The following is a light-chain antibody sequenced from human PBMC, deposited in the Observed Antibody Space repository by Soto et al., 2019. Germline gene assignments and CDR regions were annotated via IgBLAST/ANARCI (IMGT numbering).Light chain of an antibody. V-gene: IGKV1-5*01. CDR1: QIITVW. J-gene: IGKJ3*01. Sequence: DIQMTQSPSTLSASVGNRVTITCRASQIITVWLAWYQQKPGKAPKLLIHDASSLQSGVPSRFSGSGSGTEFTLTISSQQPDYFATSYCQQYIRYITFGLGTTVDLK. CDR2: DAS. CDR3: QQYIRYIT.